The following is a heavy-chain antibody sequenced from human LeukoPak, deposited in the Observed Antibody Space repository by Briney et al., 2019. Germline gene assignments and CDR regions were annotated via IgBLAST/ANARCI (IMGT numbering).Heavy chain of an antibody. CDR3: ARDWGYYYDSSGYYRRAPFDY. J-gene: IGHJ4*02. Sequence: GGTLRLSCAASGFTFDDYGMSWVRQAPGKGPEWVSGINWNGGSTGYADSVKGRFTISRDNAKNSLYLQMNSLRAEDTALYYCARDWGYYYDSSGYYRRAPFDYWGQGTLVTVSS. D-gene: IGHD3-22*01. V-gene: IGHV3-20*04. CDR1: GFTFDDYG. CDR2: INWNGGST.